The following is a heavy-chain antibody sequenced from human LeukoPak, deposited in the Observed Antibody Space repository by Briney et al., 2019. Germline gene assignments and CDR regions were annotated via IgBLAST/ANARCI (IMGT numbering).Heavy chain of an antibody. CDR3: ARDHTAPSIIFDY. CDR1: GFTFSSHW. D-gene: IGHD1-14*01. V-gene: IGHV3-7*01. J-gene: IGHJ4*02. CDR2: INQDGSEK. Sequence: PGGSLRLSCAASGFTFSSHWMSWVRQAPGKGLEWVANINQDGSEKYYVDSVKGRFTISRDNAKNSLYLQMNSLRAEDTAVYYCARDHTAPSIIFDYWGQGTLVTVSS.